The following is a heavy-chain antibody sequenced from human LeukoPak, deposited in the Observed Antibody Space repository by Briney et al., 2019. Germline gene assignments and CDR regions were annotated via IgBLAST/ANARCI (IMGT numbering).Heavy chain of an antibody. D-gene: IGHD3-10*01. CDR1: GFTFDDYG. CDR2: IYWSGGST. V-gene: IGHV3-20*04. Sequence: GGSLRLSCAASGFTFDDYGMTWVRQAPGKGLEWVSGIYWSGGSTGYADSVKGRFTISRDKAKNFLYLQMNSLRAEDTAVYYCAREAFQFGEYYFDYWGQGTLVAVSS. J-gene: IGHJ4*02. CDR3: AREAFQFGEYYFDY.